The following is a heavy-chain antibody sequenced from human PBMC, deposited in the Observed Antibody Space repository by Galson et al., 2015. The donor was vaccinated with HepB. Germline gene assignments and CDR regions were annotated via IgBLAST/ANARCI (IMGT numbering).Heavy chain of an antibody. Sequence: SLRLSCAASGFTFSSYAMSWVRQAPGKGLEWVSAISGSGGSTYYADSVKGRFTISRDNSKNTLYLQMNSLRAEDTAVYYCAKGRGTYGSGSYPSYFDYWGQGTLVTVSS. CDR2: ISGSGGST. V-gene: IGHV3-23*01. J-gene: IGHJ4*02. D-gene: IGHD3-10*01. CDR3: AKGRGTYGSGSYPSYFDY. CDR1: GFTFSSYA.